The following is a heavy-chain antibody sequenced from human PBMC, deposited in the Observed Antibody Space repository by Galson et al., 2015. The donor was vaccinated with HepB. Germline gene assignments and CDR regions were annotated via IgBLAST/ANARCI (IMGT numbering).Heavy chain of an antibody. CDR1: GFTFSSYG. J-gene: IGHJ6*02. V-gene: IGHV3-30*18. Sequence: SLRLSCAASGFTFSSYGMHWVRQAPGKGLERVADISYDGSNKYYADSVKGRFTISRDNSKNTLYLQMNSLRAEDTAVYYCAKDSYYDSSGYRFNGPYYYYYYGMDVWGQGTTVTVSS. CDR3: AKDSYYDSSGYRFNGPYYYYYYGMDV. CDR2: ISYDGSNK. D-gene: IGHD3-22*01.